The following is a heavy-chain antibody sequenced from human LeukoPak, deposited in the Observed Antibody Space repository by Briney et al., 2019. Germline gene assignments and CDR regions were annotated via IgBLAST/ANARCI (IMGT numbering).Heavy chain of an antibody. CDR1: GFTFSSYC. D-gene: IGHD1-26*01. CDR2: IWYDGSNK. Sequence: GRSLRLSCAASGFTFSSYCMHWVRQAPGKGLEWVAVIWYDGSNKYYADSVKGRFTISRDDSKNTLYLQMNSLRAEDTAVYYCARARIVGATTVPYYYGMDVWGQGTTVTVSS. V-gene: IGHV3-33*01. CDR3: ARARIVGATTVPYYYGMDV. J-gene: IGHJ6*02.